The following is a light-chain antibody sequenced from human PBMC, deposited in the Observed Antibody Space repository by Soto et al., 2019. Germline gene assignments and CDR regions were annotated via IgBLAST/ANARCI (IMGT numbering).Light chain of an antibody. J-gene: IGKJ4*02. CDR3: QQADTCPRT. CDR1: QSISSR. Sequence: DIELTQSPSSLSVSLGDRVTITCRASQSISSRLAWYQQRPGQAPNFLIYDAATWPTGVPARFSGSGSGTDFTLTIGSLQSGDFAAYYCQQADTCPRTFGEGTRVEI. CDR2: DAA. V-gene: IGKV1-12*01.